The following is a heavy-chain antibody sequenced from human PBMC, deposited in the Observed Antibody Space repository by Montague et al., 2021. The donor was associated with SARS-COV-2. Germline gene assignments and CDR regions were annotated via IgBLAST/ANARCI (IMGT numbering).Heavy chain of an antibody. CDR2: VFYNKDT. CDR3: ARHLHYDALNRPPDF. Sequence: SETLSLTCTVSGVSATDYYWSWIRQPPGKGLEWVGDVFYNKDTNYNPSLKSRVAISVDTSKNQFSLRLTSVTAADTAVYSCARHLHYDALNRPPDFWGQGTLVTVSS. V-gene: IGHV4-59*08. D-gene: IGHD3-16*01. CDR1: GVSATDYY. J-gene: IGHJ4*02.